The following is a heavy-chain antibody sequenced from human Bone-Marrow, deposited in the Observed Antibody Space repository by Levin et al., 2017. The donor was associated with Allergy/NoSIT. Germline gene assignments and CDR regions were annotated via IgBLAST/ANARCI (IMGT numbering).Heavy chain of an antibody. CDR3: AKEFIEDINGWYKTAFFDQ. V-gene: IGHV3-30*18. CDR1: GFSFSNFG. Sequence: GGSLRLSCAAPGFSFSNFGLHWVRQAPGKGLEWVAFISYDGRDRHYSDSVKGRFTISRDDPQNTLYLQLNSLRAEDTAVYFCAKEFIEDINGWYKTAFFDQWGQGIMVTVSS. J-gene: IGHJ4*02. D-gene: IGHD6-19*01. CDR2: ISYDGRDR.